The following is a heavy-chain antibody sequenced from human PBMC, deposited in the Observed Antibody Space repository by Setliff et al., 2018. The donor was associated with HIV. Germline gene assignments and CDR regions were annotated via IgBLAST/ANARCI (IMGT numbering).Heavy chain of an antibody. CDR3: AKDRYYDSSGSPFDY. D-gene: IGHD3-22*01. Sequence: GGSLRLSCAASGFTFSSYGMHWVRQAPGKGLEWVAFIRYDGSNKYYADSVKGRFTITRDNSKNTLYLQMNSLRAEDTAVYYCAKDRYYDSSGSPFDYWGQGTLVTVSS. CDR2: IRYDGSNK. J-gene: IGHJ4*02. V-gene: IGHV3-30*02. CDR1: GFTFSSYG.